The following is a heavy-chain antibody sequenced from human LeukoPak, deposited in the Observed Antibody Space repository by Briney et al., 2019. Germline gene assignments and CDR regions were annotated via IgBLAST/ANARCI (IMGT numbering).Heavy chain of an antibody. D-gene: IGHD3-22*01. CDR1: GFTFSSYA. Sequence: PGGSLRLSCAASGFTFSSYAMSWVRQAPGKGLEWVSAISGSGGSTYYADSVKGRFTISRDNSKNTLYLQMNSLRAEDTAVYYCAKGADSSGYPGPYYFDYWGQGTLVTVSS. CDR2: ISGSGGST. V-gene: IGHV3-23*01. J-gene: IGHJ4*02. CDR3: AKGADSSGYPGPYYFDY.